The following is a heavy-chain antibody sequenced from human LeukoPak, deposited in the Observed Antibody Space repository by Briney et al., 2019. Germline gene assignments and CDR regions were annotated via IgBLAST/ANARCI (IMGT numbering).Heavy chain of an antibody. CDR3: ARDKAGTTPYYYYSMDV. J-gene: IGHJ6*03. V-gene: IGHV3-21*01. Sequence: GGSLTLSCADSGFTFSSHTMNWVRQAPGKGLEWVSSISSSSTYIYYADSVKGRFTISRDNAKNSLYLQMNSLRAEDTAVYYCARDKAGTTPYYYYSMDVWGKGTTVTVSS. CDR2: ISSSSTYI. D-gene: IGHD1-14*01. CDR1: GFTFSSHT.